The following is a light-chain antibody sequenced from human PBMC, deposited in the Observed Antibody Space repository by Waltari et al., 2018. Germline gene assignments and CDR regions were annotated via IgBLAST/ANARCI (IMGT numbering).Light chain of an antibody. CDR1: GSNLGAGYD. Sequence: QSVLTQPPSVSGAPGQRVTISCTGSGSNLGAGYDVHWYQQIPGKAPKLLIYGINNRPSGLPALFAGPQSGTSASLAITGLQADDEADYYCQSYDTSLSVVFGGGTKLTVL. CDR3: QSYDTSLSVV. CDR2: GIN. J-gene: IGLJ2*01. V-gene: IGLV1-40*01.